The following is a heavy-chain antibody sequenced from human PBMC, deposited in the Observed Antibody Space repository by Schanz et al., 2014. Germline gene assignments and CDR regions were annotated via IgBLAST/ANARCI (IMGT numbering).Heavy chain of an antibody. V-gene: IGHV3-7*04. Sequence: EEQLVESGGGLVQPGGSLRLSCAASGFSFSTYWMSWVRQAPGKGPEWVANIKHDGSVKDYVDSVKGRFTISRDNAKNTLYLQMNTLRAEDTAVYYCARKMKLGVYGGKGHDSLDIWGQGTMVTVSS. D-gene: IGHD4-17*01. J-gene: IGHJ3*02. CDR1: GFSFSTYW. CDR2: IKHDGSVK. CDR3: ARKMKLGVYGGKGHDSLDI.